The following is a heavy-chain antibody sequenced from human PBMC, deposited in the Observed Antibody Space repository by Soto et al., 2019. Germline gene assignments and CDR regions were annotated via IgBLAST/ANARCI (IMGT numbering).Heavy chain of an antibody. CDR2: ISAYNGKA. V-gene: IGHV1-18*01. CDR3: ARNQITIFGAVTPDYYYYGMDV. J-gene: IGHJ6*02. CDR1: GYTFTSYG. Sequence: ASVKVSCKASGYTFTSYGISWVRQAPGQGLEWMGWISAYNGKANYAQKLQGRVTITADASTSTAYMELSSLRSEDTAVYYCARNQITIFGAVTPDYYYYGMDVWGQGTTVTVSS. D-gene: IGHD3-3*01.